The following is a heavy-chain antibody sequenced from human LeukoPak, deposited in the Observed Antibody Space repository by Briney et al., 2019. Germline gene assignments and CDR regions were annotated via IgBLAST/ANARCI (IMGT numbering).Heavy chain of an antibody. J-gene: IGHJ4*02. D-gene: IGHD2-21*02. V-gene: IGHV4-39*01. CDR1: DGSITRSSYY. CDR3: ARLRVTTGFDY. CDR2: IYYTGIA. Sequence: PSETLSLTCTVSDGSITRSSYYWGWIRQTPGEGLDWIRSIYYTGIAYYNPSLQGRVTMSVDTSKNQFSLKLNSVTVADTAVYYCARLRVTTGFDYWDQGIPVTVSS.